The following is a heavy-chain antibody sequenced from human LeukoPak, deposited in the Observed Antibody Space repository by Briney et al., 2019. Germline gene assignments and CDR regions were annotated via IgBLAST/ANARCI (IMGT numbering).Heavy chain of an antibody. Sequence: PSETLSLTCTVSGGSISSVNYYWGWIRQPPGKGLEWIGSIYYSGTTYYNPSLKSRVTISVDTSKNQFSLKLSSVTAADTALYYCAKHYMGSSYNHGLDCWGQGTLVTVSS. D-gene: IGHD3-10*01. V-gene: IGHV4-39*01. CDR2: IYYSGTT. CDR1: GGSISSVNYY. J-gene: IGHJ4*02. CDR3: AKHYMGSSYNHGLDC.